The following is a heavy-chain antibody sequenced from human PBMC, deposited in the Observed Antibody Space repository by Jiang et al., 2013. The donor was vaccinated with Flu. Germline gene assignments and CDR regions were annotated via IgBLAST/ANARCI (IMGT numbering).Heavy chain of an antibody. Sequence: GAEVKKPGASVKVSCKASGYTFTGYYMHWVRQAPGQGLEWMGWINPNSGGTNYAQKFQGWVTMTRDTSISTAYMELSRLRSDDTAVYYCARGLWSGYFHFDYWGQGTLVTVSS. CDR3: ARGLWSGYFHFDY. D-gene: IGHD3-3*01. J-gene: IGHJ4*02. V-gene: IGHV1-2*04. CDR1: GYTFTGYY. CDR2: INPNSGGT.